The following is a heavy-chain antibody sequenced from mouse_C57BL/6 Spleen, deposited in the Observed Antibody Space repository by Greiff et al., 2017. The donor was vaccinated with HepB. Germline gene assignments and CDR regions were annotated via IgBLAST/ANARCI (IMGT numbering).Heavy chain of an antibody. CDR2: ISGGGGNT. CDR1: GFTFSSYT. D-gene: IGHD3-2*02. V-gene: IGHV5-9*01. J-gene: IGHJ4*01. Sequence: EVKLMESGGGLVKPGGSLKLSCAASGFTFSSYTMSWVRQTPEKRLEWVATISGGGGNTYYPDSVKGRFTISRDNAKNTLYLQMSSLRSEDTALYYCARGGDSSGYDYAMDYWGQRTSVTVSS. CDR3: ARGGDSSGYDYAMDY.